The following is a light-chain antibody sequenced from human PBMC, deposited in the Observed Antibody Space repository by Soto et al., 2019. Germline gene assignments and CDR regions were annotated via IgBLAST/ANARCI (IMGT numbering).Light chain of an antibody. CDR2: DAS. CDR1: QSVSSY. V-gene: IGKV3-11*02. CDR3: QQRRGT. J-gene: IGKJ1*01. Sequence: EIVLTQSPATLSLSPGERATLSCRASQSVSSYLAWYQQKPGQAPRLLIYDASNRATGIPARFSGSGSGRDFTLTIGSLEPADFAVYYCQQRRGTFGQGTKVEIK.